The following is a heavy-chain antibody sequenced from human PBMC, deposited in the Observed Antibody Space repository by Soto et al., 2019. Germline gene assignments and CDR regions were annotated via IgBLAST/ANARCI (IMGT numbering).Heavy chain of an antibody. J-gene: IGHJ4*02. CDR3: ASGKIAGLFDY. V-gene: IGHV4-34*01. CDR2: INHSGST. CDR1: GGSLSGYY. D-gene: IGHD2-21*01. Sequence: QVQLQQWGAGLLKPSETLSLTCAVYGGSLSGYYWTWIRQPPGTGLEWIGEINHSGSTTYNPSLKRRVTISVDTSKNQFSLKLTSVTAADAAVYDWASGKIAGLFDYWGQGTLVTVSS.